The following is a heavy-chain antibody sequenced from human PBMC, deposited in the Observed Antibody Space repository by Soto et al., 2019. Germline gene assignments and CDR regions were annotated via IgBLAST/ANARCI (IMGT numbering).Heavy chain of an antibody. CDR3: ARGVGYCSSTSCYSDGN. J-gene: IGHJ4*02. CDR2: IIPILGIA. Sequence: ASVKVSCKASGGTFSSYTISWVRQAPGQGLEWMGRIIPILGIANYAQKFQGRVTITADKSTSTAYMELSSLRSEDTAVYYCARGVGYCSSTSCYSDGNWGQGTLVTVSS. D-gene: IGHD2-2*01. CDR1: GGTFSSYT. V-gene: IGHV1-69*02.